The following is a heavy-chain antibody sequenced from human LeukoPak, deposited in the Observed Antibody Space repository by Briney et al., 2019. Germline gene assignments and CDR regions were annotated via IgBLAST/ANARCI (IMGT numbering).Heavy chain of an antibody. CDR1: GSSITSYY. Sequence: PSETLSLTCTVSGSSITSYYWSWIRQPPGKALEWIGYIYTSGSTNYNPSLMSRVTISVDTSKNQFSLQLSSVTAADTAVYYWARQYDDFWSGSYWFDPWGQGTLVTVSS. D-gene: IGHD3-3*01. CDR3: ARQYDDFWSGSYWFDP. CDR2: IYTSGST. J-gene: IGHJ5*02. V-gene: IGHV4-4*09.